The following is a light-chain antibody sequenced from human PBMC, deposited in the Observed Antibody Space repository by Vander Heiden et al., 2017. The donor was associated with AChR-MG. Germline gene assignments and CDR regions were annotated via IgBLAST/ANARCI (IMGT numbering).Light chain of an antibody. V-gene: IGLV2-18*02. CDR1: SSDVGTYNR. CDR3: SSYTSSSTGV. CDR2: EVS. J-gene: IGLJ3*02. Sequence: QSALPQPPSVSGSPGQSVTFSCTGTSSDVGTYNRVSWYQQPPGTAPKLIIYEVSNRPSGVPDRFSESKAGNTASLTISGLQAEDEADYYCSSYTSSSTGVFGGGTKLTVL.